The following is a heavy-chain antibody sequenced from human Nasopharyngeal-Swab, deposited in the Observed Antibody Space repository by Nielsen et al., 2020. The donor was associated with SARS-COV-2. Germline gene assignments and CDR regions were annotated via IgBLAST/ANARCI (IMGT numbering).Heavy chain of an antibody. V-gene: IGHV3-74*01. CDR3: ASQLGHPDS. CDR1: GFRISSKC. D-gene: IGHD2-2*01. CDR2: ISEDGSIT. Sequence: GFRISSKCMHWVRQAPGKGLVWVSRISEDGSITTYADSVKGRFTISRDNAKNTLFLQMHSLRADDTAIYYCASQLGHPDSWGQGTLVTVSS. J-gene: IGHJ4*02.